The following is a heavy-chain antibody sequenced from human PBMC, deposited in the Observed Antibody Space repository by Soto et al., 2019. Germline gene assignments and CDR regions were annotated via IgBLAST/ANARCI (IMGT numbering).Heavy chain of an antibody. CDR2: TNPNTGDT. J-gene: IGHJ6*02. CDR3: ARESRGYSVNVVYYYGMDV. V-gene: IGHV1-2*02. D-gene: IGHD5-12*01. CDR1: GYTLTDYY. Sequence: QGQLVQSGAEVKKPGASVKVSCKASGYTLTDYYMHWVRQAPGQGLEWMGWTNPNTGDTNYAQEFQGRVTMTRYTSISTAYMELSRLRSDDTAVYLCARESRGYSVNVVYYYGMDVWRQGTTVTVSS.